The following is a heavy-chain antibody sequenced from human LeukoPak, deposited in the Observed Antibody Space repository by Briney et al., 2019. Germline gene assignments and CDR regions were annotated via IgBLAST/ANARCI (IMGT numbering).Heavy chain of an antibody. Sequence: GGSLRLSCAASGFTVSSNYMSWVRQAPGKGLEWVSVIYSGGSTYYADSVKGRFTISRDNSKNTLYLQMNSLRAEDTAVYYCARVPHYDFWSYTGNRWFDPWGQGTLVTVSS. D-gene: IGHD3-3*01. J-gene: IGHJ5*02. CDR3: ARVPHYDFWSYTGNRWFDP. CDR1: GFTVSSNY. V-gene: IGHV3-66*01. CDR2: IYSGGST.